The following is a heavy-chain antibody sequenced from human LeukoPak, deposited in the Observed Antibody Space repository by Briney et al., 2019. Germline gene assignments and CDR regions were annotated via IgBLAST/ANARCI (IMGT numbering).Heavy chain of an antibody. V-gene: IGHV3-30*04. D-gene: IGHD3-16*02. Sequence: GGSLRLSCAASGFTVSNFAMHWVRQVPDKGLEWLAVMSKDGGDKHYADSVTGRFTISRDSSKNTLYLQMNSLRGEVTAVYYCARDDLSVSGSYPYYFDHWGQGTLVTISS. CDR2: MSKDGGDK. CDR1: GFTVSNFA. J-gene: IGHJ4*02. CDR3: ARDDLSVSGSYPYYFDH.